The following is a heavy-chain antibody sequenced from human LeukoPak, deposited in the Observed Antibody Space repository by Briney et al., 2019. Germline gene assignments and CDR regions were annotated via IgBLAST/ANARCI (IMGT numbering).Heavy chain of an antibody. CDR1: GLTFSSYW. Sequence: GGSLRLSCAASGLTFSSYWMHWVRQAPGKGLVWVSRINSDGSSTSYADSVKGRFTISRDNAKNTLYLQMNSLRAEDTAVYYCARGLNIVVVVAATMSWFDPWGQGTLVTVSS. J-gene: IGHJ5*02. D-gene: IGHD2-15*01. CDR3: ARGLNIVVVVAATMSWFDP. CDR2: INSDGSST. V-gene: IGHV3-74*01.